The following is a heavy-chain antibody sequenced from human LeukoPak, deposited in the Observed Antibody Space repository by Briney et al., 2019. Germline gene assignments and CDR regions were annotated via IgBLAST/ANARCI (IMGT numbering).Heavy chain of an antibody. CDR2: INPNSGGT. V-gene: IGHV1-2*02. J-gene: IGHJ4*02. CDR3: ARCSGSPISGSYYRYFDY. D-gene: IGHD1-26*01. Sequence: ASVKVSCKASGYTSTGYYMHWVRQAPGQGLEWMGWINPNSGGTNYAQKFQGRVTMTRDTSISTAYMELSRLRSDDTAVYYCARCSGSPISGSYYRYFDYWGQGTLVTVSS. CDR1: GYTSTGYY.